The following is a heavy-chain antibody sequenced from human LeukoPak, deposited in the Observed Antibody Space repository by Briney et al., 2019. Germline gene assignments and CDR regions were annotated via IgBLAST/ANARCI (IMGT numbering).Heavy chain of an antibody. CDR3: ATDSAPVGLDGSDV. V-gene: IGHV1-24*01. CDR1: GHMFTELP. CDR2: FDPEDGKI. J-gene: IGHJ3*01. Sequence: ASVKVSCKVSGHMFTELPIHWVRQAPGKGLEWMGTFDPEDGKIIYAQSFEGRLTMTEDTTTDTAYMELSGLRSEDTAVYYCATDSAPVGLDGSDVWGQGTMVTVSS. D-gene: IGHD2-2*01.